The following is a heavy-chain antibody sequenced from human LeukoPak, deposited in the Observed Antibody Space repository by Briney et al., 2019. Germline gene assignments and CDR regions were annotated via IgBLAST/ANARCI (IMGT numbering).Heavy chain of an antibody. V-gene: IGHV4-30-4*01. CDR1: GGSISSGDYY. D-gene: IGHD6-19*01. CDR2: IYYSGST. J-gene: IGHJ4*02. Sequence: SQTLSLTCTVSGGSISSGDYYWSWIRQPPGKGLEWIGYIYYSGSTNYNPSLKSRVTMSVDTSKNQFSLKLSSVTAADTAVYYCARGYSSGWYYFDYWGQGTLVTVSS. CDR3: ARGYSSGWYYFDY.